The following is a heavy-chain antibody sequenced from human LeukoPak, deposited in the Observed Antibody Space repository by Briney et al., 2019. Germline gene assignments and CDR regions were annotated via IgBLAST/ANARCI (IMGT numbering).Heavy chain of an antibody. CDR2: IHYSGST. Sequence: SETLSLTCTVAGGSISGYYWSWIRQPPGRGLEWIGYIHYSGSTNYNPSLKSRVTMSVDTSKNHFSLKLSSVTATDTAVYYCAREYSSSSGKTFDIWGQGKMVTVSS. V-gene: IGHV4-59*01. CDR3: AREYSSSSGKTFDI. J-gene: IGHJ3*02. CDR1: GGSISGYY. D-gene: IGHD6-6*01.